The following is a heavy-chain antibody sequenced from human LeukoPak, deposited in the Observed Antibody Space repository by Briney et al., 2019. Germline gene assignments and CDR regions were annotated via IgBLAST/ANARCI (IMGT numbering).Heavy chain of an antibody. Sequence: GGSLRLSCAASGFTVSRNYMSWVRQAPGKGLEWVSVIYSGGSTYYADSVKGRFTISRDNSKNTLYLQMNSLRAEDTAVYYCAREGYCSSTSCYVDYWGQGTLVTVSS. CDR1: GFTVSRNY. D-gene: IGHD2-2*01. CDR3: AREGYCSSTSCYVDY. CDR2: IYSGGST. J-gene: IGHJ4*02. V-gene: IGHV3-66*01.